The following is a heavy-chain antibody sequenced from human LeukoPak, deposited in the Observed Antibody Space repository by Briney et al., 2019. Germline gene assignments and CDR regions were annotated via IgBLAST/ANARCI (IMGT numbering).Heavy chain of an antibody. J-gene: IGHJ4*02. Sequence: PGGSLRLSCAASGFTFSNYAMNWVRQAPGKGLEWVSAISGSGGSTYYADSVKGRFTISRDNSRNTLYLQMNSLRAEDTAVYYCAKDGYKDIVVVVAAKGFDYWGQGTLVTVSS. D-gene: IGHD2-15*01. CDR2: ISGSGGST. V-gene: IGHV3-23*01. CDR3: AKDGYKDIVVVVAAKGFDY. CDR1: GFTFSNYA.